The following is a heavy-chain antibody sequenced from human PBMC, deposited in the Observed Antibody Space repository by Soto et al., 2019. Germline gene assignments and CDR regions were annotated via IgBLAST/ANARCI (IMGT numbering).Heavy chain of an antibody. CDR1: GFTFSSYA. D-gene: IGHD3-10*01. CDR3: AKDRLVWFGESIIDWFDP. CDR2: ISGSGGST. V-gene: IGHV3-23*01. J-gene: IGHJ5*02. Sequence: GGSLRLSCAASGFTFSSYAMSWVRQAPGKGLEWVSAISGSGGSTYYADSVKGRFTISRDNSKNTLYLQMNSLRAEDTAVYYCAKDRLVWFGESIIDWFDPWGQGTLVTVSS.